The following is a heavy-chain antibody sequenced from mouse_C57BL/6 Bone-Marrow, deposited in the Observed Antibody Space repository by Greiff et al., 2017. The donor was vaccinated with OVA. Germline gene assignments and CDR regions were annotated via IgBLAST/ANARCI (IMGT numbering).Heavy chain of an antibody. D-gene: IGHD2-4*01. Sequence: VQLQQSGAELVKPGASVKMSCKASGYTFTSYWITWVKQRPGQGLEWIGDIYPGSGSTNYNEKFKSKATLTVDASSSTAYMQLSSLTSEDSAVYYCARPYDYDGDYAMDYWGQGTSVTVSS. V-gene: IGHV1-55*01. J-gene: IGHJ4*01. CDR2: IYPGSGST. CDR3: ARPYDYDGDYAMDY. CDR1: GYTFTSYW.